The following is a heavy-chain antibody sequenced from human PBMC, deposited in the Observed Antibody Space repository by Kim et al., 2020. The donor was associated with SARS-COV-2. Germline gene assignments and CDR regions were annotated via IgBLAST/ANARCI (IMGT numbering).Heavy chain of an antibody. CDR1: GFTFSSYA. D-gene: IGHD1-26*01. J-gene: IGHJ1*01. CDR2: ISYDGSNK. V-gene: IGHV3-30*04. CDR3: ARDSGSYGYFQH. Sequence: GGSLRLSCAASGFTFSSYAMSWVRQAPGKGLEWVAVISYDGSNKYYADSVKGRFTISRDNSKNTLYLQMNSLRAEDTAVYYCARDSGSYGYFQHWGQGTLVTVSS.